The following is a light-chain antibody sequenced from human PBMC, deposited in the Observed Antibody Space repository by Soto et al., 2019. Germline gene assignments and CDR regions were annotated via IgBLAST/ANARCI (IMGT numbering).Light chain of an antibody. Sequence: NFMLTQPQSVSESPGKTVTISCTRSGANIASNFVQWYQQRPGRAPTTVIYEDSQRPSGIPDRFSASIDSSSNSASLTISGLQTEDEADYYCLYYDTFTHWVFGGGTKVTVL. CDR3: LYYDTFTHWV. V-gene: IGLV6-57*04. J-gene: IGLJ3*02. CDR1: GANIASNF. CDR2: EDS.